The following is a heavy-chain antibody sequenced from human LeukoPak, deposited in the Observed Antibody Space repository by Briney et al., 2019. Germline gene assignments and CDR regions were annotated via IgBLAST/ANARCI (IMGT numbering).Heavy chain of an antibody. CDR1: GFTLSSYS. D-gene: IGHD3-10*01. CDR3: AREVPFYYYGMDV. V-gene: IGHV3-21*01. Sequence: PGRSLRPSSAASGFTLSSYSMNWVRQAPRKGMEWVSSISSSSRYIYYADSVKGRFTISRDNAKNSLYLQMNSLRAEDTAVYYCAREVPFYYYGMDVWGQGTTVTVSS. J-gene: IGHJ6*02. CDR2: ISSSSRYI.